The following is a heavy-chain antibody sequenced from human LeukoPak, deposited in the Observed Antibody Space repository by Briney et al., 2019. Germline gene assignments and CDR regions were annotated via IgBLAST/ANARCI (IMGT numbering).Heavy chain of an antibody. CDR3: ARTDTAMVTRYYYYYYMDV. CDR2: IYTSGST. D-gene: IGHD5-18*01. CDR1: GGSINGRCYS. V-gene: IGHV4-61*02. Sequence: SETLSLTCTVSGGSINGRCYSWSWIRQPAGKGLKWIGRIYTSGSTNYTPSLKSRVTISVDTSKHQFSLKLISVTAADTAVYYCARTDTAMVTRYYYYYYMDVWGKGTTVTVSS. J-gene: IGHJ6*03.